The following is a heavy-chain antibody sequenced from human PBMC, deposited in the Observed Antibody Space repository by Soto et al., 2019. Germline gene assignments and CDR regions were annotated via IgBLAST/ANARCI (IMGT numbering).Heavy chain of an antibody. CDR2: INHSGIA. Sequence: QVQLQQSGAGLLKPSETLSLTCAAYGESFSGYIWTWIRQTPEMGLQWIGQINHSGIAYYNPPLNNRVTISVHTANSQCSLEPCSVTAPDTAVYYCARGLITGSHYSGGWYYFDAWGQGTQVTVSS. J-gene: IGHJ4*02. D-gene: IGHD1-26*01. CDR3: ARGLITGSHYSGGWYYFDA. CDR1: GESFSGYI. V-gene: IGHV4-34*01.